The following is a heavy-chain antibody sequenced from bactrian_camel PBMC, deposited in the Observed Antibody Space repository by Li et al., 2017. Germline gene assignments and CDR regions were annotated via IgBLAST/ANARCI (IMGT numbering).Heavy chain of an antibody. J-gene: IGHJ4*01. CDR3: ATPAGYH. V-gene: IGHV3S55*01. D-gene: IGHD6*01. Sequence: HVQLVESGGGSVQAEGSLRLSCVVSGYASCMFAASWYRQAPGREREFVSSINKGGATAYANSVKGRFTIPVDNAKNTLYLQLNTLKSEDTALYYCATPAGYHWGQGTQVTVS. CDR1: GYASCMFA. CDR2: INKGGAT.